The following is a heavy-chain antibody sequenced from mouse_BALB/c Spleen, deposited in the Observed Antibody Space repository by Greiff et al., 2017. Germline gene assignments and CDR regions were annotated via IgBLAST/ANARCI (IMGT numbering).Heavy chain of an antibody. Sequence: QVQLQQSGPELVKPGASVRISCKASGYTFTSYYIHWVKQRPGQGLEWIGWIYPGNVNTKYNEKFKGKATLTADKSSSTAYMQLSSLTSEDSAVYFCATYLYYYAMDYWGQGTSDTVSS. J-gene: IGHJ4*01. CDR2: IYPGNVNT. CDR1: GYTFTSYY. CDR3: ATYLYYYAMDY. V-gene: IGHV1S56*01. D-gene: IGHD1-1*01.